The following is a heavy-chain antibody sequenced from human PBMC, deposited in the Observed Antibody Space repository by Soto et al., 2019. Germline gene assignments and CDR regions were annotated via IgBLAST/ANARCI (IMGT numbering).Heavy chain of an antibody. CDR3: ARDLGLTATKKQGAFDI. CDR1: GGSISSYY. V-gene: IGHV4-59*01. CDR2: IYYSGST. Sequence: SETLSLTCTVSGGSISSYYWSWIRQPPGKGLEWIGYIYYSGSTNYNPSLKSRVTISVDTSKNQFSLKLSSVTAADTAVYYCARDLGLTATKKQGAFDIWGQGTMVTVSS. D-gene: IGHD6-25*01. J-gene: IGHJ3*02.